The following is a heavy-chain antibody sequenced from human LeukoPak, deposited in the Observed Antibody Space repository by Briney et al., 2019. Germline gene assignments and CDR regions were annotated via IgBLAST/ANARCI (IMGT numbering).Heavy chain of an antibody. CDR1: GGSMTGTSYY. CDR2: VYYSGST. J-gene: IGHJ4*02. Sequence: SETLSLTCSVSGGSMTGTSYYWAWIRQPPGKGLEWTVSVYYSGSTSYSPSLKSRVTISVDTSKNQFSLRLSSVTAADTAVYYCARNVSAGYFDYWGRGTLVTVSS. V-gene: IGHV4-39*01. D-gene: IGHD2-8*01. CDR3: ARNVSAGYFDY.